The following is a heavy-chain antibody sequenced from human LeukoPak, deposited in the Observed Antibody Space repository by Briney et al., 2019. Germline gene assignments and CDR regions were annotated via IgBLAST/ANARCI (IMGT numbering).Heavy chain of an antibody. CDR3: ARDGNFDY. D-gene: IGHD1-26*01. CDR1: GGTFSSYA. V-gene: IGHV1-2*02. CDR2: ISPNSGAT. Sequence: ASVKVSCKASGGTFSSYAISWVRQAPGQGLEWMGRISPNSGATNYAQKFQGRVTMSRDTSISTVYMEVSRLTSDDTAMYYCARDGNFDYWGQGTLVTVSS. J-gene: IGHJ4*02.